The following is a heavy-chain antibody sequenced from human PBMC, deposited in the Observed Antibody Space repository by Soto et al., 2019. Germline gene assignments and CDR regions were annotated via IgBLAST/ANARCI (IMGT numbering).Heavy chain of an antibody. V-gene: IGHV4-59*08. CDR1: GGTISSYC. Sequence: LETLSLTCTVSGGTISSYCWTWIRQHPGKRLEWIGYIKDSGNTNYNPSLKSRVTMSLDTSKNQFSLKLSSVTAADTAVYYCARYSSAGRYSSGWRAFDIWGQGTMVTVSS. D-gene: IGHD6-19*01. J-gene: IGHJ3*02. CDR2: IKDSGNT. CDR3: ARYSSAGRYSSGWRAFDI.